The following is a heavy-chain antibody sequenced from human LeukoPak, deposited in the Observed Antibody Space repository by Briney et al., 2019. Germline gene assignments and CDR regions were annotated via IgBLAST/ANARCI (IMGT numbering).Heavy chain of an antibody. CDR1: GFTFSNFW. CDR3: ARGTGWYPDY. Sequence: GGSLRLSCAASGFTFSNFWMNWVRQAPGKGLEWVAHIKDDGGDKNYVDSLKGRLTISRDNAKKSLYLQMNSLTADDTAVYYCARGTGWYPDYWGQGILVTVSS. D-gene: IGHD6-19*01. V-gene: IGHV3-7*01. J-gene: IGHJ4*02. CDR2: IKDDGGDK.